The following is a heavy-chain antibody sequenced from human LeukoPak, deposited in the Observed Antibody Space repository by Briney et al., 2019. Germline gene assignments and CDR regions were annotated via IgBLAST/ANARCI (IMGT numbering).Heavy chain of an antibody. D-gene: IGHD2-15*01. J-gene: IGHJ4*02. CDR2: IKSKTDGGTT. CDR3: TTGGVVVVVAATLADY. Sequence: KAGGSLRLSCAASGFTFSSYAMSWVRQAPGKGLEWVGRIKSKTDGGTTDYAAPVKGRFTISRDDSKNTLYLQMNSLKTEDTAVYYCTTGGVVVVVAATLADYWGQGTLVTVSS. V-gene: IGHV3-15*01. CDR1: GFTFSSYA.